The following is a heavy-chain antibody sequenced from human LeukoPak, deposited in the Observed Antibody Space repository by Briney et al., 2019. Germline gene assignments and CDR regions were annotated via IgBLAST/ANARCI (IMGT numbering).Heavy chain of an antibody. CDR2: IYYSGST. V-gene: IGHV4-59*08. CDR3: ARQGGYSSSPDF. CDR1: GGSISSYY. J-gene: IGHJ4*02. Sequence: SETLSLTCTVSGGSISSYYWSWIRQPPGKGLEWIGYIYYSGSTNYNPSLKSRVTISVDTSRNQLSLKLNSVTAADTAVYYCARQGGYSSSPDFWGQGTLVTVSS. D-gene: IGHD6-13*01.